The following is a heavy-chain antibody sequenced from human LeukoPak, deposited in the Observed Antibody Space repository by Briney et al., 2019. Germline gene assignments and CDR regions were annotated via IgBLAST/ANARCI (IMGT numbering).Heavy chain of an antibody. J-gene: IGHJ5*02. CDR2: IYYSRST. D-gene: IGHD2-2*01. CDR3: ARDRVDSLVPAAKLSYNWFDP. V-gene: IGHV4-39*07. CDR1: GGSISSSSSY. Sequence: SETLSLTCTVSGGSISSSSSYWGWIRQPPGKGLEWIGSIYYSRSTYYNPSLKSRVTISVDTSKNQFSLKLSSVTAADTAVYYCARDRVDSLVPAAKLSYNWFDPWGQGTLVTVSS.